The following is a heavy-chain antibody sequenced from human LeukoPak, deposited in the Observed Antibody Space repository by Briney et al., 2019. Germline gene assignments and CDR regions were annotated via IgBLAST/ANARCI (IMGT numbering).Heavy chain of an antibody. Sequence: GRSLRLSCAASGFIFSDYYMTCIPEASGKGLEWISYNSSSSYVDYADSVKGRFTISRDNDKNSLYLQMDSLRAEDTAVYYCARDGRGYYDSSGYPDYWGQGTLVTVSS. V-gene: IGHV3-11*06. CDR1: GFIFSDYY. CDR3: ARDGRGYYDSSGYPDY. D-gene: IGHD3-22*01. CDR2: NSSSSYV. J-gene: IGHJ4*02.